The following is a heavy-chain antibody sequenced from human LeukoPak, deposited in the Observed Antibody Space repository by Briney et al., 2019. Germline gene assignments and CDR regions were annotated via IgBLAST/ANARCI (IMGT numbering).Heavy chain of an antibody. CDR1: GYTFTGYY. CDR3: ARLVPAALLHDAFDI. Sequence: ASVKVSCKASGYTFTGYYMHWVRQAPGQGLEWMGWINPNSGGTNYAQKFQGRVTMTRDTSISTAYMELSRLRSDDTAVYYCARLVPAALLHDAFDIWGQGTMVTVSS. D-gene: IGHD2-2*02. J-gene: IGHJ3*02. CDR2: INPNSGGT. V-gene: IGHV1-2*02.